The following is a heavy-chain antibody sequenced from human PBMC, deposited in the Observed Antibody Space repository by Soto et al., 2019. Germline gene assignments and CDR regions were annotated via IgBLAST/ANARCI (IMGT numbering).Heavy chain of an antibody. J-gene: IGHJ4*02. Sequence: PSETLSLTCAVYGGSVNGYYWNWIRQPPGKGLEWIGEINHTGGTHYNPSLKSRVTISVDTSKNQFSLKLSSVTAADTAVYYCARGPMITFGGVIVRIYDYWGQGTLVTVSS. CDR1: GGSVNGYY. CDR2: INHTGGT. D-gene: IGHD3-16*02. CDR3: ARGPMITFGGVIVRIYDY. V-gene: IGHV4-34*01.